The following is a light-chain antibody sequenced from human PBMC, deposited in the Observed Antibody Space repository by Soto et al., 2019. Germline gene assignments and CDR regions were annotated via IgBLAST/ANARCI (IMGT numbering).Light chain of an antibody. CDR3: QSYDSGAHVV. J-gene: IGLJ2*01. CDR2: EDN. Sequence: NFMLTQPHSVSESPGKTVTISCTGSSGSIASNYVQWYQQRPGSAPTTVIYEDNERPSGVPDRFSGSIDSSSNSASLTISGLKTEEEAHYYCQSYDSGAHVVFGGGTKLTVL. CDR1: SGSIASNY. V-gene: IGLV6-57*02.